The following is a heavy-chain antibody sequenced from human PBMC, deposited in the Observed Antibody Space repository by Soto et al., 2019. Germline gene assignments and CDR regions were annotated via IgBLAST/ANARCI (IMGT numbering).Heavy chain of an antibody. Sequence: QVKLVQSGTEVKKPGSSVKVSCKASGDTFSFYTINWVRQAPGLGLEWVGRINPIVSMSNYAQKFQVRVSMTADKSTSTAYMELRSLRSDDTAMYFCAASYGSGYRAFDYWGQGALVIVSS. J-gene: IGHJ4*02. CDR2: INPIVSMS. D-gene: IGHD3-10*01. V-gene: IGHV1-69*02. CDR1: GDTFSFYT. CDR3: AASYGSGYRAFDY.